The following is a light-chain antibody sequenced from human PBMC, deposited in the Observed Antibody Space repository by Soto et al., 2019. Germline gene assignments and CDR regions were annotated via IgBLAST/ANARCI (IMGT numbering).Light chain of an antibody. Sequence: DIVMTQSPLSLPVSPVEPASISCRSSQSLLHRNGYSSLDWYLQKPGQSPRLLIYLASTRASGVPDKFSASGSGTVFTLKISRVEAEDVGIYYCMQALQTPYSFGQGTKLEI. V-gene: IGKV2-28*01. J-gene: IGKJ2*01. CDR2: LAS. CDR1: QSLLHRNGYSS. CDR3: MQALQTPYS.